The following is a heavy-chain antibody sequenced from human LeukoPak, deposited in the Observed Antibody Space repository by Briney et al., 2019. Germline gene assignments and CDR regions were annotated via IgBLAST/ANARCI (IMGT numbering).Heavy chain of an antibody. CDR3: ARGHYDVLAASYKWTPDY. J-gene: IGHJ4*02. CDR1: GFTFNTFN. Sequence: GGSLRLSCAASGFTFNTFNMNWVRQAPGKGLEWVSSITSGGDYIYYADSVKGRFYTSRDNAKNSLSLQLNSLRVEDTAVYYCARGHYDVLAASYKWTPDYWGQGTLVTVSS. CDR2: ITSGGDYI. D-gene: IGHD3-9*01. V-gene: IGHV3-21*01.